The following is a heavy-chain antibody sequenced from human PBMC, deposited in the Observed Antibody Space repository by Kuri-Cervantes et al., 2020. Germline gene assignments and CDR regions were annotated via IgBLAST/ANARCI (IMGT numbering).Heavy chain of an antibody. D-gene: IGHD2-15*01. Sequence: ASVKVSCKASGYSFTGYYIHWVRQAPGQGLEWMGWINPSSGGTKYAQKFQGRVTMTRDTSISTAYMELSGLTSDDTAVYYCARGSSGAANYFDPWGQGTLVTVSS. CDR3: ARGSSGAANYFDP. V-gene: IGHV1-2*02. CDR1: GYSFTGYY. CDR2: INPSSGGT. J-gene: IGHJ5*02.